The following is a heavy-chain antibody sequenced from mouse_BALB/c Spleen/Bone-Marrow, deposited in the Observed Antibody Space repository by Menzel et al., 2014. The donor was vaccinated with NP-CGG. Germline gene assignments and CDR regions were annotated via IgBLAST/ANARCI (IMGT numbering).Heavy chain of an antibody. J-gene: IGHJ4*01. V-gene: IGHV2-9*02. CDR1: GFSLTSYG. CDR2: IWAGGSR. Sequence: QVKIKKSGKGMVEQSQSLSITCTVSGFSLTSYGVHWVRQPPGKGLEWLGVIWAGGSRNYNSDLMSRLSISKDNSKSQVLFFWNSLQTDDTAMCYGARDRSYYGMDYWGQGSSVTVSS. CDR3: ARDRSYYGMDY.